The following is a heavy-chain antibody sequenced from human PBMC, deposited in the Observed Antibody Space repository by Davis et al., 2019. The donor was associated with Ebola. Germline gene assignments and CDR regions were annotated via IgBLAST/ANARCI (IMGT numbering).Heavy chain of an antibody. CDR1: GGSISSGSYY. CDR3: ARGIDGYLSLDAFDI. CDR2: IYTSGST. V-gene: IGHV4-61*09. Sequence: PSETLSLTCTVSGGSISSGSYYWSWIRQPAGKGLEWIGHIYTSGSTNYNPSLKSRVTISVDTSKNQFSLKLSSVTAADTAVYYCARGIDGYLSLDAFDIWGQGTMVTVSS. D-gene: IGHD5-24*01. J-gene: IGHJ3*02.